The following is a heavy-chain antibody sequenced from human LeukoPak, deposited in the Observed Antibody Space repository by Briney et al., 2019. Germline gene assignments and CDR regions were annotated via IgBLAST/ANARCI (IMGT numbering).Heavy chain of an antibody. V-gene: IGHV4-59*01. Sequence: SETLSLTCTVSGGSISSYYWSWIRQPPGKGLEWIGYIYYSGSTNYNPSLKSRVTISVDTSKNQFSLKLSSVTAADTAAYYCARVRSSWYAFDIWGQGTMVNVSS. CDR2: IYYSGST. J-gene: IGHJ3*02. CDR3: ARVRSSWYAFDI. CDR1: GGSISSYY. D-gene: IGHD6-13*01.